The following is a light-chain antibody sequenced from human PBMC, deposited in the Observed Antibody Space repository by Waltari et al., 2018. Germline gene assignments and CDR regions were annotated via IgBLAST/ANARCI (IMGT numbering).Light chain of an antibody. CDR3: ATWDNSLSEVV. CDR2: ENN. Sequence: QSVLTQPPSVSAAPGQRVTISCSGSISNVGSYYVSWYHQLPGTAPKLLIYENNERPSGIPDRFSASKSGTSATLGITGLQIGDEADYYCATWDNSLSEVVFGGGTKLTVL. V-gene: IGLV1-51*01. J-gene: IGLJ2*01. CDR1: ISNVGSYY.